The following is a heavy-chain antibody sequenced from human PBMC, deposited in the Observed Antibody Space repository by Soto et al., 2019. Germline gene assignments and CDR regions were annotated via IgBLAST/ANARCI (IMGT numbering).Heavy chain of an antibody. D-gene: IGHD5-12*01. Sequence: QVQLQQWGAGLLKPSETLSLKCAVTGGSLSGYYWSWIRQPPGKGLEWIGEVKDGGHTNYSPSLRGRVTISSDTSNNRFSLRLSSVTAAGRSVYYCAGGQEGVVATHWDHGSLVTVSS. CDR1: GGSLSGYY. J-gene: IGHJ4*01. V-gene: IGHV4-34*01. CDR3: AGGQEGVVATH. CDR2: VKDGGHT.